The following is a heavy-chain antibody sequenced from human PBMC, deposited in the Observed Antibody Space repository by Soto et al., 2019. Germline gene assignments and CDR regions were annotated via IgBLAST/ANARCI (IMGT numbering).Heavy chain of an antibody. CDR3: ATYGSGGGYYGMDV. CDR1: GFTFTNSA. D-gene: IGHD3-10*01. J-gene: IGHJ6*02. V-gene: IGHV1-58*01. Sequence: GASVKVSCKTSGFTFTNSAVQWVRQARGQRLEWIGWIIVGSGRTNHAQELQERLTITRDLSTNTAYLELNSLRSEDTAVYYCATYGSGGGYYGMDVWGQGTTVTVSS. CDR2: IIVGSGRT.